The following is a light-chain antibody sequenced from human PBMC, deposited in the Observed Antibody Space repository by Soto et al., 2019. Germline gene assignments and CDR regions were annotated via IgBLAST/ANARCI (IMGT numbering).Light chain of an antibody. CDR3: QVGDVSLDHQV. J-gene: IGLJ2*01. CDR1: NIGSKT. CDR2: DDA. V-gene: IGLV3-21*02. Sequence: SYELTQPPSVSVAPGQTASITCGGNNIGSKTVHWYQQKPGQAPMLVVYDDADRPSGIPERFSGSNSGNTATLTISRVEAGDEAAYYCQVGDVSLDHQVFGGGTKSPS.